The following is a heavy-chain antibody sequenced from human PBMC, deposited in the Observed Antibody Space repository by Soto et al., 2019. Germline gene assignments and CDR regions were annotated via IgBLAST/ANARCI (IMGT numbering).Heavy chain of an antibody. CDR2: VYYSGST. V-gene: IGHV4-59*13. Sequence: SETLSLTCTVSGDSISSYYWSWIRQPPGKGLEWIGYVYYSGSTNYNPSLKSRVTISVDTSKNQFSLKLSSVTAADTAVYYCARVSCSSTSCYRYYGMDVWGQGTTVTV. CDR1: GDSISSYY. CDR3: ARVSCSSTSCYRYYGMDV. D-gene: IGHD2-2*01. J-gene: IGHJ6*02.